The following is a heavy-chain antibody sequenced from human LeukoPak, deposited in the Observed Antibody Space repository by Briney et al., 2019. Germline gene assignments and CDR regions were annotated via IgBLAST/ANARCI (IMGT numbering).Heavy chain of an antibody. D-gene: IGHD3-22*01. V-gene: IGHV4-39*01. CDR2: IHYSGST. CDR1: GGSISSSSYY. Sequence: PSETLSLTCTVSGGSISSSSYYWGWIRQPPGKGLEWIGSIHYSGSTYYNPSLKSRVTISVDTSKNQFSLKLSPVTAADTAVYYCARRGYDSSGQFDYWGQGTLVTVSS. J-gene: IGHJ4*02. CDR3: ARRGYDSSGQFDY.